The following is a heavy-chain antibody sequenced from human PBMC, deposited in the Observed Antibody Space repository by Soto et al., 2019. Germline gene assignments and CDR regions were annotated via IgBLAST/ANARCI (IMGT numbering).Heavy chain of an antibody. J-gene: IGHJ6*02. V-gene: IGHV4-34*01. Sequence: PSETLSLTCAVYGGSFSGYYWSWIRQPPGKGPEWIGEINHSGSTNYNPSLKSRVTISVDTSKNQFSLKLSSVTAADTAVYYCARDSHSSSGYYYYYGMDVWGQGTTVTVSS. D-gene: IGHD6-13*01. CDR3: ARDSHSSSGYYYYYGMDV. CDR2: INHSGST. CDR1: GGSFSGYY.